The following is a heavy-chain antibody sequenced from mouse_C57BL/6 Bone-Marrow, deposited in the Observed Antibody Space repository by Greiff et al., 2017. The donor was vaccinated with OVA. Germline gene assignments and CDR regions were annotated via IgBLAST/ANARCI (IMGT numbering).Heavy chain of an antibody. J-gene: IGHJ2*01. V-gene: IGHV1-50*01. Sequence: QVQLQQPGAELVKPGASVKLSCKASGYTFTSYWMQWVKQRPGQGLEWIGEIDPSDSYTNYNQKFKGKATLTVDTSSSTAYMQLSSLTSEDSAVYYCARGGYYGSSPRDYWGQGTTLTVSS. D-gene: IGHD1-1*01. CDR2: IDPSDSYT. CDR1: GYTFTSYW. CDR3: ARGGYYGSSPRDY.